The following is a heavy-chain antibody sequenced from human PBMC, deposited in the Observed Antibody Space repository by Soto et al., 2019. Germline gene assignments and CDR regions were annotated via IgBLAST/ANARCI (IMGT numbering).Heavy chain of an antibody. CDR1: GFTLTTYT. D-gene: IGHD1-26*01. CDR2: INGRSNYK. V-gene: IGHV3-21*02. CDR3: VREDGVVGVSSAFDS. Sequence: EVQLVESGGGLVAPGGSLRLSCVASGFTLTTYTMNWVRQAPGTGLEWVSSINGRSNYKYYSDSVKGRFTISRDNTQNSLFLQMSRLGPEDTATYYCVREDGVVGVSSAFDSWGQGTLFTVSS. J-gene: IGHJ4*02.